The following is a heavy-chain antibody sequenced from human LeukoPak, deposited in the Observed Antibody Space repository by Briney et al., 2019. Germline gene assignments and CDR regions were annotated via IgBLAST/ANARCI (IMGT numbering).Heavy chain of an antibody. CDR2: TYSGGTT. CDR3: TTDPLTVPYGLGWDI. CDR1: GFSVSYNY. J-gene: IGHJ3*02. V-gene: IGHV3-66*01. D-gene: IGHD1-14*01. Sequence: PGGSLRLSCAASGFSVSYNYMSWVRQAPGKGLEWVSVTYSGGTTLYADSVKGRFTISRDTSKNTLYLQMNSLRPEDTAVYYCTTDPLTVPYGLGWDIWGQGTMVTVSS.